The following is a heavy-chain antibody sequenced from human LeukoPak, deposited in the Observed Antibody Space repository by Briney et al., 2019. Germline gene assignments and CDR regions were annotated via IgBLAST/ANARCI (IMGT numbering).Heavy chain of an antibody. J-gene: IGHJ4*02. CDR3: PKAGDGYKPYYFDY. D-gene: IGHD5-24*01. V-gene: IGHV3-43*01. CDR1: GFTFNHYT. Sequence: GGSLGLSCAASGFTFNHYTRHWVRHARGKALEWVSLIGWGGGTTNCADSVEGRFTISRDNSKSALYLQMNSLRSEDTGFYYCPKAGDGYKPYYFDYWGRGTLVTVSS. CDR2: IGWGGGTT.